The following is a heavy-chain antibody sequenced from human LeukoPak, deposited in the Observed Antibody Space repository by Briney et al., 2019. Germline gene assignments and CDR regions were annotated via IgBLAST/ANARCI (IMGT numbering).Heavy chain of an antibody. Sequence: SETLSLTCAVNGGSISGYYWNWIRQPPGKRLEWIGEINHSGNTNYNPSLKRRLTISVDTSQNQFSLKLGSVTAADTAVYYCASGLRYFDLYYWGQGTLVTVSS. V-gene: IGHV4-34*01. J-gene: IGHJ4*02. CDR1: GGSISGYY. CDR3: ASGLRYFDLYY. D-gene: IGHD3-9*01. CDR2: INHSGNT.